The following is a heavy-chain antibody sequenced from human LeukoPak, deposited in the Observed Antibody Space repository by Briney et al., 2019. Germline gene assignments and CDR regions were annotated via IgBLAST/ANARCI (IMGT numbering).Heavy chain of an antibody. CDR3: ARRHLRGYSYGKVAFDI. V-gene: IGHV1-2*02. CDR1: GYTFTGYY. CDR2: INPTSGGT. Sequence: AAVKVSCKASGYTFTGYYMHWVRQAPGKGLEWVGWINPTSGGTNYAQKFQCRVTMTRDTSISTAYIELSRLRSDDTAVYYCARRHLRGYSYGKVAFDIWGQGTMVTVSS. J-gene: IGHJ3*02. D-gene: IGHD5-18*01.